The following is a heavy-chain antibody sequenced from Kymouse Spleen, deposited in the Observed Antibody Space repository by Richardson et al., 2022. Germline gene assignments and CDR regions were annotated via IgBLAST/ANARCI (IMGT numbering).Heavy chain of an antibody. CDR2: IWYDGSNK. D-gene: IGHD6-13*01. Sequence: QVQLVESGGGVVQPGRSLRLSCAASGFTFSSYGMHWVRQAPGKGLEWVAVIWYDGSNKYYADSVKGRFTISRDNSKNTLYLQMNSLRAEDTAVYYCARDNSSSLYYFDYWGQGTLVTVSS. V-gene: IGHV3-33*01. J-gene: IGHJ4*02. CDR1: GFTFSSYG. CDR3: ARDNSSSLYYFDY.